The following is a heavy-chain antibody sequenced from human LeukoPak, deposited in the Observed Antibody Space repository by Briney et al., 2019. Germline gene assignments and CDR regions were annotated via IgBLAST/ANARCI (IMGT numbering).Heavy chain of an antibody. CDR3: ARGRYYAMDV. CDR1: GFTFSSYE. V-gene: IGHV3-48*03. J-gene: IGHJ6*02. Sequence: GGSLRLSCAGSGFTFSSYEMNWVRQAPGKGLEWVSYISHSGTIYYADSVKGRFTISRDNAKNSLYLQMNSLRAEDTAVYYCARGRYYAMDVWGQGTTVTVSS. CDR2: ISHSGTI.